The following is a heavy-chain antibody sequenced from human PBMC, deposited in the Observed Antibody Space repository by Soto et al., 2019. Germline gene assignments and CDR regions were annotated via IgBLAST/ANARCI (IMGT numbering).Heavy chain of an antibody. D-gene: IGHD4-17*01. CDR1: GGSVSSGSYY. Sequence: QVQLQESGPGLVKPSETLSLTCTVSGGSVSSGSYYWSWIRQPPGKGLEWIGYIYYSGSTNYNPALTSRVTISVDTSKNQLPLKLSSVTAADTAVYYCARGGARWFDPWGQGTLVTVSS. V-gene: IGHV4-61*01. J-gene: IGHJ5*02. CDR3: ARGGARWFDP. CDR2: IYYSGST.